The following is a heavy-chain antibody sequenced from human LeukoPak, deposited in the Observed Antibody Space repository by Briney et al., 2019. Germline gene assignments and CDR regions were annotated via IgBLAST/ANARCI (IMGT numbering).Heavy chain of an antibody. CDR2: ISSSSSYI. J-gene: IGHJ4*02. CDR1: GFTFSSYS. CDR3: ARGNLGIAAGGTFDY. Sequence: PGGSLRLSCAASGFTFSSYSMNWVRQAPGKWLEWVSSISSSSSYIYYADSVKGRFTISRDNAKNSLYLQMNSLRAEDTAVYYCARGNLGIAAGGTFDYWGQGTLVTVSS. V-gene: IGHV3-21*01. D-gene: IGHD6-13*01.